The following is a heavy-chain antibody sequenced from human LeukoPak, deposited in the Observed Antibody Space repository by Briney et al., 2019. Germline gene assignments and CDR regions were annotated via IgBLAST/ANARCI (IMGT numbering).Heavy chain of an antibody. V-gene: IGHV3-23*01. J-gene: IGHJ5*02. D-gene: IGHD1-26*01. Sequence: GGSLRLSCAASGFTFSSYGMSWVRQAPGKGLEWVSAISGSGGSTYYADSVNGRFTISRDNSKNTLFLQMNSLRAEDTAIYYCANLNPVVGAPWGQGTLVTVSS. CDR3: ANLNPVVGAP. CDR2: ISGSGGST. CDR1: GFTFSSYG.